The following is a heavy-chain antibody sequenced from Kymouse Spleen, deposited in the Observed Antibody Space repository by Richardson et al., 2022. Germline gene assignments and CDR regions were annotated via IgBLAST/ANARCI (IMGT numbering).Heavy chain of an antibody. V-gene: IGHV3-64*02. J-gene: IGHJ4*02. CDR2: ISSNGGST. CDR3: ASSLGY. Sequence: EVQLVESGEGLVQPGGSLRLSCAASGFTFSSYAMHWVRQAPGKGLEYVSAISSNGGSTYYADSVKGRFTISRDNSKNTLYLQMGSLRAEDMAVYYCASSLGYWGQGTLVTVSS. CDR1: GFTFSSYA. D-gene: IGHD7-27*02.